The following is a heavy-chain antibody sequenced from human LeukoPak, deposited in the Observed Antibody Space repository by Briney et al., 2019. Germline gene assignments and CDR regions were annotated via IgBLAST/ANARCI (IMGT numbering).Heavy chain of an antibody. V-gene: IGHV3-30-3*01. Sequence: GGSLRLSCAASGFTFSSYAMHWVRQAPGKGLEWVAVISYDGSNKYYADSVKGRFTISRDNSKNTLYLQMNSLRAEDTAVYYCARETRVDWGQGTLVTVSS. CDR1: GFTFSSYA. CDR2: ISYDGSNK. CDR3: ARETRVD. D-gene: IGHD4-17*01. J-gene: IGHJ4*02.